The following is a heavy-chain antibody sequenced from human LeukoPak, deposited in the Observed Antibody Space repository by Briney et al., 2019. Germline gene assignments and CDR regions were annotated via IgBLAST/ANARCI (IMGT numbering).Heavy chain of an antibody. CDR1: GFTFSSYW. D-gene: IGHD3-3*01. CDR3: ARAGYDFWSGYYNSYFDY. J-gene: IGHJ4*02. Sequence: PGGSLRLSCAASGFTFSSYWMSWVRQAPGKGLEWVANIKQDGSEKYYVDSVKGRFTISRDNAKNSLYLQMNSLRAEDTAVYYCARAGYDFWSGYYNSYFDYWGQGTLVTVSS. CDR2: IKQDGSEK. V-gene: IGHV3-7*01.